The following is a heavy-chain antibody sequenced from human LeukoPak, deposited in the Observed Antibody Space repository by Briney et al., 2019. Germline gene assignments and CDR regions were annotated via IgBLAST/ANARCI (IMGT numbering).Heavy chain of an antibody. J-gene: IGHJ6*03. Sequence: GGSLRLSCAASGFTFSSYAMSWVRQAPGKGLEWVSAISGSGGSTYYADSVKGRFTISRDNSKNTLYLQMNSLRAEDTAVYYCAKDPDSSGYYPAYYYYYMDVWGKGTTVTVSS. D-gene: IGHD3-22*01. CDR2: ISGSGGST. V-gene: IGHV3-23*01. CDR3: AKDPDSSGYYPAYYYYYMDV. CDR1: GFTFSSYA.